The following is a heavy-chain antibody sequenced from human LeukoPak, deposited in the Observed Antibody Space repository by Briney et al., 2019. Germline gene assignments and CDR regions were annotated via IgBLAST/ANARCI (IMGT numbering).Heavy chain of an antibody. CDR1: GFTFKNYN. V-gene: IGHV3-21*06. Sequence: NPGGSLRLSCAASGFTFKNYNMNWVRQAPGKGLEWLSSISSTSTYIFYANSVKGRFTISRDNAENSLYLQMINLTSEDTAVYYCARDQAYSFDYWGQGTLVTVSS. J-gene: IGHJ4*02. D-gene: IGHD4-11*01. CDR3: ARDQAYSFDY. CDR2: ISSTSTYI.